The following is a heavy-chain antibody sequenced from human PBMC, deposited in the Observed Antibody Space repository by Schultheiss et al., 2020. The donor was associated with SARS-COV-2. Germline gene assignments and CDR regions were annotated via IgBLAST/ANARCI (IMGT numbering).Heavy chain of an antibody. CDR1: GGSISSYY. J-gene: IGHJ5*02. CDR3: ARRDSSGYYDWFDP. CDR2: INHSGST. V-gene: IGHV4-34*01. Sequence: SETLSLTCTVSGGSISSYYWSWIRQPPGKGLEWIGEINHSGSTNYNPSLKSRVTISVDTSKNQFSLKLSSVTAADTAVYYCARRDSSGYYDWFDPWGQGTLVTVSS. D-gene: IGHD3-22*01.